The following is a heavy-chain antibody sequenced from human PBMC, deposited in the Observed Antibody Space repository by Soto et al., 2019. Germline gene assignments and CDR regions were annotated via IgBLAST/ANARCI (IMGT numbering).Heavy chain of an antibody. J-gene: IGHJ6*02. CDR2: ISSSSSYI. CDR1: GFTFSSYN. D-gene: IGHD2-2*03. Sequence: EVQLVESGGGLVKPGGSLILSCAASGFTFSSYNMKWVRQAPGKGLEWVSSISSSSSYIYYADSVKGRVTVSRDNARKSLFLQMNSLRAEDTAVYYCARDGLSDYYGMDVWGQGATVTVSS. CDR3: ARDGLSDYYGMDV. V-gene: IGHV3-21*01.